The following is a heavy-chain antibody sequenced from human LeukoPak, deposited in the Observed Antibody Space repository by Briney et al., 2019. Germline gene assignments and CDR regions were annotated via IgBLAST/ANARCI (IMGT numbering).Heavy chain of an antibody. CDR1: GFTFDDYA. Sequence: PGRSLRLSCAASGFTFDDYAMHWVWQAPGKGLEWVSGISWNSGSIGYADSVKGRFTISRDNAKNSLYLQMNSLRAEDMALYYCAKDMFPHYYDSSGLDYWGQGTLVTVSS. D-gene: IGHD3-22*01. V-gene: IGHV3-9*03. CDR3: AKDMFPHYYDSSGLDY. CDR2: ISWNSGSI. J-gene: IGHJ4*02.